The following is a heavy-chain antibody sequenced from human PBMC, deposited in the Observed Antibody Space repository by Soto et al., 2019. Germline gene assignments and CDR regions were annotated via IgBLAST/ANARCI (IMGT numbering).Heavy chain of an antibody. V-gene: IGHV3-15*07. Sequence: GGSLRLSCAASGFTFSNAWMNWVRQAPGKGLEWVGRIKSKTDGGTTDYAAPVKGRFTISRDDSKNTLYLQMNSLKTEDTAVYYCTTAMALAGTRGSSYYYGMDVWGQGTTVTVSS. CDR1: GFTFSNAW. CDR3: TTAMALAGTRGSSYYYGMDV. J-gene: IGHJ6*02. CDR2: IKSKTDGGTT. D-gene: IGHD6-19*01.